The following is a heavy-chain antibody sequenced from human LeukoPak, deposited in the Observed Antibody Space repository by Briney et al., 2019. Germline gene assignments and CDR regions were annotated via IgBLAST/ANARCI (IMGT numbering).Heavy chain of an antibody. CDR2: ISAYNGNT. D-gene: IGHD1-26*01. V-gene: IGHV1-18*01. Sequence: VASVKVSCKASGYAFTSYGISWVRQAPGQGLEWMGWISAYNGNTNYAQKFQGRVTMTTDTSTSTAYMELRSLRSDDTAVYYCGRRGGSGSYYDFDSWGQGTLVTVSS. J-gene: IGHJ4*02. CDR3: GRRGGSGSYYDFDS. CDR1: GYAFTSYG.